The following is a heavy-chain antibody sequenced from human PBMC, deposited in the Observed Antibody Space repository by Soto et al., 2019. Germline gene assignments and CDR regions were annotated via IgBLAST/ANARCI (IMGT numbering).Heavy chain of an antibody. J-gene: IGHJ5*02. CDR2: ISAYNGNR. CDR3: ARADMYLVGFDP. Sequence: QVQLVQSGAEVKKPGASVKVSCKASGYTFTSYGISWVRQAPGQGLEWMGRISAYNGNRNYAQKLQGRVTMTTDTATSTAHMKLRTPSAAATAEYSCARADMYLVGFDPWGQGTLVTVSS. V-gene: IGHV1-18*01. D-gene: IGHD2-8*02. CDR1: GYTFTSYG.